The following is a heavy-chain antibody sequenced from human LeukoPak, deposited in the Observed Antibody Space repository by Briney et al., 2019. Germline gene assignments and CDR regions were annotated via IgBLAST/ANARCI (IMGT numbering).Heavy chain of an antibody. D-gene: IGHD3-10*01. CDR1: GFTFSDYY. V-gene: IGHV3-11*04. Sequence: KPGGSLRLSCAASGFTFSDYYMSWIRQAPGKGLEWVSYISSSGSTIYYADSVKGRFTISRDNAKNSLYLQMNSQRAEDTAVYYCARERWFGSRFLWYWGQGTLVSVSS. J-gene: IGHJ4*02. CDR3: ARERWFGSRFLWY. CDR2: ISSSGSTI.